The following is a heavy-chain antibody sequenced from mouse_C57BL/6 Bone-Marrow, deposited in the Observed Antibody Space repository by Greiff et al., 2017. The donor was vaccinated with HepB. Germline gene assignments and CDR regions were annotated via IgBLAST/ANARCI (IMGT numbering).Heavy chain of an antibody. Sequence: VQLQQPGTELVKPGASVKLSCKASGYTFTSYWMHWVKQRPGQGLEWIGMIHPNSGSTNYNEKFKSKATLTVDKSSSTAYMQLSSLTSEDSAVYYCASHYYGSSFYAMDYWGQGTSVTVSS. J-gene: IGHJ4*01. V-gene: IGHV1-64*01. CDR3: ASHYYGSSFYAMDY. CDR1: GYTFTSYW. CDR2: IHPNSGST. D-gene: IGHD1-1*01.